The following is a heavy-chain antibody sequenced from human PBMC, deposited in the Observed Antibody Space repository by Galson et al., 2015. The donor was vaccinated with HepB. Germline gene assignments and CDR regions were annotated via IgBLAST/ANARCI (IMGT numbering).Heavy chain of an antibody. CDR2: VTYAGSTR. Sequence: SLRLSCAASGFTFSSYGMHWVRQSPGKGLEWVALVTYAGSTRYYADPVKGRFTISRDNSKSTLYLQMNSLRAEDTALYHCAKDQEKWSSPLNWFDPWGQGTLVTVSS. CDR1: GFTFSSYG. V-gene: IGHV3-30*18. CDR3: AKDQEKWSSPLNWFDP. D-gene: IGHD2-15*01. J-gene: IGHJ5*02.